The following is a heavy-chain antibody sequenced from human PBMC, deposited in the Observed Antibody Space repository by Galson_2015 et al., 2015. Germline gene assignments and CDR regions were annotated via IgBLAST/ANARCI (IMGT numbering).Heavy chain of an antibody. Sequence: SLRLSCAASGFTFSFYDMHWVRQVTGKGLEWVSAIGTAGDTYYPGSVKGRFTISRENAKNSLYLQMNSLRAGDTAVYYCARANYGSGSPSNWYFDLWGRGTLVTVSP. CDR2: IGTAGDT. D-gene: IGHD3-10*01. V-gene: IGHV3-13*01. CDR1: GFTFSFYD. J-gene: IGHJ2*01. CDR3: ARANYGSGSPSNWYFDL.